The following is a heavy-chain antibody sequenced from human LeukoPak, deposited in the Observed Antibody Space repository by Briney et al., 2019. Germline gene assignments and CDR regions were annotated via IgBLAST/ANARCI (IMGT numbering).Heavy chain of an antibody. D-gene: IGHD5-24*01. CDR3: ARGRRDGYNLEYFDK. CDR2: INHSGST. Sequence: SETLSLTCAVYGGSFSGYYWSWIRQPPGKGLEWIGEINHSGSTNYNPSLKSRVTISVDTSKNQFSLKLSSVTAADTAVYYCARGRRDGYNLEYFDKWDQGTLVTVSS. V-gene: IGHV4-34*01. CDR1: GGSFSGYY. J-gene: IGHJ4*02.